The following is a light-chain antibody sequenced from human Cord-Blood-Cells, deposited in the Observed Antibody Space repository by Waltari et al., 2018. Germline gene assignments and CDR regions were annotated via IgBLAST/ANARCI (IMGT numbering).Light chain of an antibody. Sequence: DIVMTQPPDSLAVSLGERATINCKSSQSVLYSSNNKTYLAWYQQKPGQPPKLLIYWASTRESGVPDRFSGSGSGTDFTLTISSLQAEDVAVYYCQQYYSTPPWTFGQGTKVEIK. V-gene: IGKV4-1*01. CDR3: QQYYSTPPWT. J-gene: IGKJ1*01. CDR2: WAS. CDR1: QSVLYSSNNKTY.